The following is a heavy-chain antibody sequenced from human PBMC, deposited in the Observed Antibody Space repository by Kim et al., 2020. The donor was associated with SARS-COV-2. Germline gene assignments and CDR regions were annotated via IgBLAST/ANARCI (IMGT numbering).Heavy chain of an antibody. CDR1: GFTFSSYA. V-gene: IGHV3-30*04. CDR3: AREGIGGSYYGDYYYYGMDV. D-gene: IGHD1-26*01. CDR2: ISYDGSNK. J-gene: IGHJ6*02. Sequence: GGSLRLSCAASGFTFSSYAMHWVRQAPGKGLEWVAVISYDGSNKYYADSVKGRFTISRDNSKNTLYLQMNSLRADDTAVYYCAREGIGGSYYGDYYYYGMDVWGQGTTVTVSS.